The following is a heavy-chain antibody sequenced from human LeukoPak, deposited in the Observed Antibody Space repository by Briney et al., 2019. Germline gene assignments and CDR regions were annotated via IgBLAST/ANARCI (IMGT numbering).Heavy chain of an antibody. V-gene: IGHV3-23*01. D-gene: IGHD1-20*01. CDR2: ITPSGGTT. CDR3: ARRGITATEYIEH. CDR1: GLTFSSYS. J-gene: IGHJ4*02. Sequence: GGSLRLSCAASGLTFSSYSMKWVRQAPGMGLEWVSTITPSGGTTYYADSVKGRFTISRDNSKNTLHLQMSSMRVEDTASYYYARRGITATEYIEHRGQGTLVTVSS.